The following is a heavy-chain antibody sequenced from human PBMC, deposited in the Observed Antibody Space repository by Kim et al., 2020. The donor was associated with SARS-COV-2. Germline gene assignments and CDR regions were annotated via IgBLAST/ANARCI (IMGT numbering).Heavy chain of an antibody. CDR2: IYYSGTT. CDR3: ARRNYNFWSGHPIDD. V-gene: IGHV4-39*01. J-gene: IGHJ4*02. D-gene: IGHD3-3*01. Sequence: GQGLEWIGTIYYSGTTYYNPSLKSRVTISVDTSKNQFSLKLSAVTAADTAVYYCARRNYNFWSGHPIDDWGQGTLVAVSS.